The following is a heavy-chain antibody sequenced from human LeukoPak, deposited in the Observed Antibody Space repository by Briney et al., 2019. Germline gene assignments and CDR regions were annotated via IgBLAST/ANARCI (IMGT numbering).Heavy chain of an antibody. J-gene: IGHJ6*03. CDR3: ARDQLPAVAGKRQKKYYMDV. CDR2: IRQDESER. Sequence: GGSLRLSCEGSGFSFSRYWMNWVRQLPGKGPEGVADIRQDESERYFADSVKGGFTISRDNAKKSVYMQMSSLRAEDTAVYYCARDQLPAVAGKRQKKYYMDVCGKGTTVTVSS. CDR1: GFSFSRYW. V-gene: IGHV3-7*01. D-gene: IGHD6-19*01.